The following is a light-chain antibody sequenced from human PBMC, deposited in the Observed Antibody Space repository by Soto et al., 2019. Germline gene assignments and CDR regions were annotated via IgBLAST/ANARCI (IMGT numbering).Light chain of an antibody. V-gene: IGKV1-6*01. CDR3: LQDYNYPLT. CDR1: QGIRND. J-gene: IGKJ4*01. Sequence: AIQMTQSPSSLSASVGDRVTITCRASQGIRNDLGWYQQKPGKAPKLLIYAASSLQSGVPSRFSGSGSCTDFTLTISSLQPEDFATVYCLQDYNYPLTFGGGTKVEIK. CDR2: AAS.